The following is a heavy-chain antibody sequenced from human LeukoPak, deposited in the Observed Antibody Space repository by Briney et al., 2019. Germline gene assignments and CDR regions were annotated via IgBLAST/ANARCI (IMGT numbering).Heavy chain of an antibody. V-gene: IGHV4-59*01. Sequence: PSETLSLTCTVSGGYISGYYWSWIRRPPGKGLECIGYIYNSGSTNYNPSLKSRVTIPLDTSRNQFSLRLTSVIAADTAVYYCARAWYSHGTFDHWGQGTLVTVSS. CDR1: GGYISGYY. J-gene: IGHJ4*02. CDR3: ARAWYSHGTFDH. CDR2: IYNSGST. D-gene: IGHD5-18*01.